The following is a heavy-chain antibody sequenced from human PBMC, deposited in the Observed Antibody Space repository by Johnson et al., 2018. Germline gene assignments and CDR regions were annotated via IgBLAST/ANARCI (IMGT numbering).Heavy chain of an antibody. Sequence: QVQLQESGPRLVKPSQTVSLTCTVSGDSISSDGYYWSWVRQRPGKGLEWIGYIYYSGSTYYNPSLERPFTMSVDTSKKQFSLKVTSVTAADTAVYYCARSSRDITSGHAFDIWGPGTMVTVSS. CDR2: IYYSGST. D-gene: IGHD3-10*01. CDR1: GDSISSDGYY. CDR3: ARSSRDITSGHAFDI. V-gene: IGHV4-31*02. J-gene: IGHJ3*02.